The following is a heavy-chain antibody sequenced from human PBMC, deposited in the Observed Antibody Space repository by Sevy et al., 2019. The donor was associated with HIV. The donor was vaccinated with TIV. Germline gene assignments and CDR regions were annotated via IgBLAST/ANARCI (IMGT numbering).Heavy chain of an antibody. Sequence: LSLTCTVSGGSISSGGYYWSWIRQHTGKGLEWIGYIYYSGSTYYNPSLKSRVTISVDTSKNQFSLKLSSVTAADTAVDYCARDRYCSSTSCEGWFDPWGQGTLVTVSS. V-gene: IGHV4-31*03. D-gene: IGHD2-2*01. CDR2: IYYSGST. CDR1: GGSISSGGYY. J-gene: IGHJ5*02. CDR3: ARDRYCSSTSCEGWFDP.